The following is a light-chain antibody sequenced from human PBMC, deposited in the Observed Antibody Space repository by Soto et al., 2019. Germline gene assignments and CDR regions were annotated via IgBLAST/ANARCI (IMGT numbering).Light chain of an antibody. CDR2: AAS. CDR3: QQSYSTTWT. CDR1: QGISTY. J-gene: IGKJ1*01. V-gene: IGKV1-39*01. Sequence: DIQMTQSPSTLSASVGDRVTITCLASQGISTYLNWYQQKPGEAPKLLIYAASSLQSGVPSRFSGSGSETDFTLTISSLQPEDFATYSCQQSYSTTWTFGQGTKV.